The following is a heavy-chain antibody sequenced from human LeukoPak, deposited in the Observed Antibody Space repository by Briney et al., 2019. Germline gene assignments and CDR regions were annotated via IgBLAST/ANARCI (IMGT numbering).Heavy chain of an antibody. D-gene: IGHD2-8*01. V-gene: IGHV4-59*01. CDR3: ARAGYCTNGVCYTFWYFDP. CDR2: IYSSGSS. Sequence: SETLSLTCNVSGGSIRGYYWSWIRQPPGKGLEWIGYIYSSGSSNYNPSLKSRVTMSVDTSKNQFSLNLSSVTAADTAVYYCARAGYCTNGVCYTFWYFDPRGRGTLVTVSS. CDR1: GGSIRGYY. J-gene: IGHJ2*01.